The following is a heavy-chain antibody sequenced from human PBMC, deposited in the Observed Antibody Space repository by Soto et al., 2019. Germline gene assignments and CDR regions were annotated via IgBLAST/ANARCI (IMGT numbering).Heavy chain of an antibody. CDR2: IIPIFGTA. J-gene: IGHJ6*01. V-gene: IGHV1-69*13. CDR3: ASNTIFGVVILYGMDV. D-gene: IGHD3-3*01. CDR1: GGTFSSYA. Sequence: SVKVSCKASGGTFSSYAISWVRQAPGQGLEWMGGIIPIFGTANYAQKFQGRVTITADESTSTAYMELSSLRSEDTAVYYCASNTIFGVVILYGMDVWGHGTTVPXSS.